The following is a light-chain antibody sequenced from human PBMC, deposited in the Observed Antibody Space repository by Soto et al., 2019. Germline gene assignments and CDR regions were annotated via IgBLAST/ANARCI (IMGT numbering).Light chain of an antibody. CDR2: DAS. CDR1: QDISNY. J-gene: IGKJ5*01. CDR3: QQYESLPLT. V-gene: IGKV1-33*01. Sequence: DIQMTQYPTSLSASVGDRVTITCQESQDISNYLNWYQQKPGKAPKLLIYDASDLETGVPSRFSGSGSGTGFTFTISSLQPEDFATYYCQQYESLPLTFGQGTRLEIK.